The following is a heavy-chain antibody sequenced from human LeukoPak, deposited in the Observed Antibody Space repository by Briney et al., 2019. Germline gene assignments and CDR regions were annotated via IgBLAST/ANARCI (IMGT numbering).Heavy chain of an antibody. CDR3: AKDLGVTMIVVVIRGFDY. J-gene: IGHJ4*02. CDR2: ISGSGGST. CDR1: GFTFSSYA. V-gene: IGHV3-23*01. D-gene: IGHD3-22*01. Sequence: PGGSLRLSCAASGFTFSSYAMSWVRQAPGKGLEWVSAISGSGGSTYYTNSVKGRFTISRDNSKNTLYLQMNSLRVEDTAVYYCAKDLGVTMIVVVIRGFDYWGQGTQVTVSS.